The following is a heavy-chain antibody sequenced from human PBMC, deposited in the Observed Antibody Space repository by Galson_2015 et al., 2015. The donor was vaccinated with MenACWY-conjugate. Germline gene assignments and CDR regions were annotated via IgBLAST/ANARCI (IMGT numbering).Heavy chain of an antibody. V-gene: IGHV3-23*01. CDR3: AKNGNYFGMGFDY. CDR1: GFTFSSFA. Sequence: SLRLSCAASGFTFSSFAMSWVRQAPGKGLEWVSVITSSGGTTYYADSVKGRFTISRDNPKNTLYLQMDTLRAEDTATYYCAKNGNYFGMGFDYWGQGTPVT. CDR2: ITSSGGTT. D-gene: IGHD2/OR15-2a*01. J-gene: IGHJ4*02.